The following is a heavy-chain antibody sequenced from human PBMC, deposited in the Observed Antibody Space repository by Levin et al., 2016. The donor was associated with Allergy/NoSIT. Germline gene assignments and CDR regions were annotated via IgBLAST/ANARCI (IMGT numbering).Heavy chain of an antibody. V-gene: IGHV3-11*01. J-gene: IGHJ4*02. CDR2: ISSSGSTI. CDR3: ARRMVYAMGFDY. D-gene: IGHD2-8*01. Sequence: WIRQPPGKGLEWVSYISSSGSTIYYADSVKGRFTISRDNAKNSLYLQMNSLRAEDTAVYYCARRMVYAMGFDYWGQGTLVTVSS.